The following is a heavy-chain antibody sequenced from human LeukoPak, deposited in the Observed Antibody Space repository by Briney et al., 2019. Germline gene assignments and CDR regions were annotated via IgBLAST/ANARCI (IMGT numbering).Heavy chain of an antibody. CDR3: ARDYGSGDYYFAY. CDR2: IYHRGTT. CDR1: GDSISSSHW. D-gene: IGHD3-10*01. Sequence: SETLSLTCAVSGDSISSSHWWTWFRQPPGKGLEWIGEIYHRGTTNYNLSLKSRVTISVDRSKNQFSLRLTSVTAADTAVYYCARDYGSGDYYFAYWGQGALVTVSP. V-gene: IGHV4-4*02. J-gene: IGHJ4*02.